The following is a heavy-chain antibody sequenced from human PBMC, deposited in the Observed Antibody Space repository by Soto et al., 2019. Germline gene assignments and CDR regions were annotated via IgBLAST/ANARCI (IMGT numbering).Heavy chain of an antibody. J-gene: IGHJ4*02. D-gene: IGHD5-12*01. CDR2: ISASGGST. CDR3: AKQTGYSGYNGYYFYY. Sequence: EVQLLESGGGLVQPGGSLRLSCAASGFTFSRYAMSWVRQAPGKGLERVSAISASGGSTYYADSEKGRFTISRDNSKNTLYLQMHSLRAEDTAVYYCAKQTGYSGYNGYYFYYWGQGSLVTVSS. V-gene: IGHV3-23*01. CDR1: GFTFSRYA.